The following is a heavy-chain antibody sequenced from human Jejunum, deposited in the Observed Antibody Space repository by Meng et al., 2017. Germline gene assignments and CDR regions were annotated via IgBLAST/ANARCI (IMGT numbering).Heavy chain of an antibody. CDR2: INGDGSST. CDR3: TRVVSGRFGEMDV. D-gene: IGHD3-10*01. CDR1: GFTFRSYW. J-gene: IGHJ6*02. V-gene: IGHV3-74*01. Sequence: GESLKISCAASGFTFRSYWMHWVRQAPGKGLVWVSRINGDGSSTSYAESVKGRFTISRDNAKNTLYLQMDSLRAEDTAMYYCTRVVSGRFGEMDVWGQGTTVTVSS.